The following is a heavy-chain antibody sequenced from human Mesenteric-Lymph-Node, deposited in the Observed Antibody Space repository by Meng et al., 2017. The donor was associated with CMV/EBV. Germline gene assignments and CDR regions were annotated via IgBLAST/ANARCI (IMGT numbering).Heavy chain of an antibody. CDR2: ISNSGDRR. V-gene: IGHV3-23*01. Sequence: GESLKISCAASRFTFSSYAMNWVRQAPGKGLEWVSSISNSGDRRYYADSVKGRFTISRDNSEDTLYLQMNSLRADDTAIYYCAKDQRSCSSTSCYGNDAFDIWGQGTMVTVSS. J-gene: IGHJ3*02. D-gene: IGHD2-2*01. CDR1: RFTFSSYA. CDR3: AKDQRSCSSTSCYGNDAFDI.